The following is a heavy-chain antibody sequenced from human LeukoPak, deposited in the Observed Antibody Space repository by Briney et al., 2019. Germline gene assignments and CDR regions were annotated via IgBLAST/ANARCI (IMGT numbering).Heavy chain of an antibody. CDR3: ARGYDSSGYGVFDI. Sequence: ASVKVSCKASGYTFTGYYMHWVRQAPGQGLEWMGRINPNSGGTNYAQKFQGRVTMTRDTSISTAYMELSRLRSDDTAVYYCARGYDSSGYGVFDIWGQGTMVTVSS. V-gene: IGHV1-2*06. CDR2: INPNSGGT. CDR1: GYTFTGYY. D-gene: IGHD3-22*01. J-gene: IGHJ3*02.